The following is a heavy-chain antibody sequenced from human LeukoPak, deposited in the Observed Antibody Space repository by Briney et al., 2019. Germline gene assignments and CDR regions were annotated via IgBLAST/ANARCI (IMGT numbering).Heavy chain of an antibody. CDR3: ARQSVVVVAASPFDY. J-gene: IGHJ4*02. Sequence: GESLKISCKGSGYSFTSYWIGWVRQMPGKGLEWMGIIYPGDSDTRYSPSFQGQVTISADKSISTAYLQWSSLKASDTAMYYCARQSVVVVAASPFDYWGQGTLVTVSS. V-gene: IGHV5-51*01. D-gene: IGHD2-15*01. CDR1: GYSFTSYW. CDR2: IYPGDSDT.